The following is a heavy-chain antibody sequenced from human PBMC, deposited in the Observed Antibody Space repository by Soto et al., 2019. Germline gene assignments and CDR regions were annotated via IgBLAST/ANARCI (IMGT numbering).Heavy chain of an antibody. Sequence: QVHLLESGPGLVKPSETLSLTCEVSGVSISDYYCSWIRQPPGKGLEWIGYMSNSGATHYNASLKSRATIAVDTSKNQFSLKLTSVTAADTAIYYCASGGRSMYRDWGQGPLVTVSS. J-gene: IGHJ4*02. CDR2: MSNSGAT. CDR3: ASGGRSMYRD. CDR1: GVSISDYY. D-gene: IGHD3-10*02. V-gene: IGHV4-59*01.